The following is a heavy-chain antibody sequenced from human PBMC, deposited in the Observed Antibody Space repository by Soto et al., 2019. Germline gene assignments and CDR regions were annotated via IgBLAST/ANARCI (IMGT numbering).Heavy chain of an antibody. CDR3: ARDGFGDTTFWGYLDY. CDR2: IRFDGSNI. CDR1: GSIFRGYG. V-gene: IGHV3-33*01. D-gene: IGHD2-21*01. J-gene: IGHJ4*02. Sequence: QVLLVESGGGVVQPGRSLRLSCAASGSIFRGYGMHWVRQAPGKGLEWVAVIRFDGSNINYADFVMGRFTISRDNSKNMRYLEMNSLRVEDTAVYYCARDGFGDTTFWGYLDYWGQVTLVTVSS.